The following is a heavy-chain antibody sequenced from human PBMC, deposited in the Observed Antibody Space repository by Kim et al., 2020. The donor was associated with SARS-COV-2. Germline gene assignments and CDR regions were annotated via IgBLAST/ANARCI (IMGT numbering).Heavy chain of an antibody. CDR1: GYSFTSYW. Sequence: GESLKISCKGSGYSFTSYWISWVRQMPGKGLEWMGRIDPSDSYTNYSPSFQGHVTISADKSISTAYLQWSSLKASDTAMYYCASLVRPSPYYYYGMDVWGQGTTVTVSS. CDR3: ASLVRPSPYYYYGMDV. D-gene: IGHD6-13*01. V-gene: IGHV5-10-1*01. CDR2: IDPSDSYT. J-gene: IGHJ6*02.